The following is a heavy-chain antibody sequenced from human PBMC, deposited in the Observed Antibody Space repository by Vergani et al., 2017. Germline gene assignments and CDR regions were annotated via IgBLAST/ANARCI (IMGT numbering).Heavy chain of an antibody. V-gene: IGHV3-9*01. CDR2: ISWNSGSI. CDR3: ARLSGYYDSSGYYNYAFDI. Sequence: EVQLVESGGGLVQPGRSLRLSCAASGFTFDDYAMHWVRQAPGKGLEWVSGISWNSGSIGYADSVKGRFTISRDNAKNSLYLQMNSLRAENTAVYYCARLSGYYDSSGYYNYAFDIWGQGTMVTVSS. CDR1: GFTFDDYA. D-gene: IGHD3-22*01. J-gene: IGHJ3*02.